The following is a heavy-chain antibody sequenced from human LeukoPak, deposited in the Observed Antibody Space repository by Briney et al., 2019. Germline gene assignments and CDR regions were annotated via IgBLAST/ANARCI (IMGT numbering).Heavy chain of an antibody. D-gene: IGHD5-24*01. CDR1: GFTFSSYW. CDR3: ARTIEMATISYFDY. J-gene: IGHJ4*02. Sequence: GGSLRLSCAASGFTFSSYWMSWVRQAPGKGLEWVSYISSSDSTIYYADSVKGRFTISRDNAKNSLYLQMNSLRAGDTAVYYCARTIEMATISYFDYWGQGTLVTVSS. CDR2: ISSSDSTI. V-gene: IGHV3-48*04.